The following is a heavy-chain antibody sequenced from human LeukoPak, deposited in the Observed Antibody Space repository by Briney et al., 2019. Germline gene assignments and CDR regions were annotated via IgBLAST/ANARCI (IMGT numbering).Heavy chain of an antibody. CDR1: GFAFSSYG. CDR3: VRDQLRYFDWLLRYYYYGMDV. D-gene: IGHD3-9*01. Sequence: GGSLRLSCAASGFAFSSYGMHWVRQAPGKGLEWVAVIWYDGSNKYYADSVKGRFTISRDNSKNTLYLQMNSLRAEDTAVYYCVRDQLRYFDWLLRYYYYGMDVWGKGTTVTVSS. J-gene: IGHJ6*04. CDR2: IWYDGSNK. V-gene: IGHV3-33*01.